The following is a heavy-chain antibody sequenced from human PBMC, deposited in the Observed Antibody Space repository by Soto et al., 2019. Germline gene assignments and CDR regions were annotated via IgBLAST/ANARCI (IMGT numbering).Heavy chain of an antibody. CDR2: IYHSGST. CDR1: GGSISGGGYS. J-gene: IGHJ4*02. CDR3: ARGGVDYYDSSGYYFSPYYFDY. V-gene: IGHV4-30-2*01. Sequence: SETLSLTCAVSGGSISGGGYSWSWIRQAPGKEREWFGYIYHSGSTYYNPSLKSRVTISVDRSKNQFSLKLSSVTAADTAVYYCARGGVDYYDSSGYYFSPYYFDYWGQGTLVNVSS. D-gene: IGHD3-22*01.